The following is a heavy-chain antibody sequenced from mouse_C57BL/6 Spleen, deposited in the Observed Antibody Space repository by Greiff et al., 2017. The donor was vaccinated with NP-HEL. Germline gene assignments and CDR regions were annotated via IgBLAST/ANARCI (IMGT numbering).Heavy chain of an antibody. D-gene: IGHD1-1*01. Sequence: EVQLQQSGPELVKPGDSVKISCKASGYSFTGYFMNWVMQSHGKSLEWIGRINPYNGDTFYNQKFKGKATLTVDKSSSTAHMELRSLTSEDSAVYYCARGDGSCYGWYFDVWGTGTTVTVSS. CDR1: GYSFTGYF. CDR3: ARGDGSCYGWYFDV. V-gene: IGHV1-20*01. CDR2: INPYNGDT. J-gene: IGHJ1*03.